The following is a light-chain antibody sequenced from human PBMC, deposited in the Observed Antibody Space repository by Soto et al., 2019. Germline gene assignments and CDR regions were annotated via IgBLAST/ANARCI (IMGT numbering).Light chain of an antibody. CDR2: GAS. Sequence: DVQMTQTPSSVSASVGDRVTITCRVSERIGSWLAWYQQNPGKAPKLLIYGASNLQGAVPSRFSGSGSETDFALTISSLQPEDFATYYCQQTYSFPHTFGQGTKVEIK. CDR1: ERIGSW. CDR3: QQTYSFPHT. J-gene: IGKJ2*01. V-gene: IGKV1-12*01.